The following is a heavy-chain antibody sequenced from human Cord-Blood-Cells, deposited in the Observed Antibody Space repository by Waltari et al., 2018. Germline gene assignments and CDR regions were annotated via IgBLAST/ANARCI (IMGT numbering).Heavy chain of an antibody. CDR2: INPNSGGT. CDR1: GYTFTGYY. CDR3: ARGVLKNAFDI. V-gene: IGHV1-2*02. Sequence: QVQLVQSGAEVKKPGASVKVSCKASGYTFTGYYMHWVRQAPGQGLEWMGWINPNSGGTTYAQKFKGRVTMTRDTSISTAYMELSRLRSDDTAVYYCARGVLKNAFDIWGQGTMVTVSS. J-gene: IGHJ3*02.